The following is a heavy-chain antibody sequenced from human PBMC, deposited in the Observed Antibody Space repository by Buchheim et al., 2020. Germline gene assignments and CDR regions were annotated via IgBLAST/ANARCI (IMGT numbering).Heavy chain of an antibody. Sequence: EVQLVESGGGLVQPGGSLRLSCAASGFTFSSYSMNWVRQAPGKGLEWVSYIRSSSSAIYYADSVKGRFTISRDNAKNSLYLQMNSLRDEDTAVYSCARVVEYYYDSSGYITPYYFDYWGQGTL. CDR1: GFTFSSYS. D-gene: IGHD3-22*01. J-gene: IGHJ4*02. CDR2: IRSSSSAI. V-gene: IGHV3-48*02. CDR3: ARVVEYYYDSSGYITPYYFDY.